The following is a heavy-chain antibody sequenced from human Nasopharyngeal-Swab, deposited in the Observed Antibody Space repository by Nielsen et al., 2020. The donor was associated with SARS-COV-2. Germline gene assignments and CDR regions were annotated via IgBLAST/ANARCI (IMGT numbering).Heavy chain of an antibody. Sequence: ASVKVSCKASGGTFSSYAISWVRQAPGQGLEWMGWINAGKGNTKYSQKLQGRVTITRDTSASTAYMELSSLRSEDTAVYYCARATNNYYDSSGSDTTGGMDVWGQGTTVTVSS. CDR2: INAGKGNT. CDR1: GGTFSSYA. CDR3: ARATNNYYDSSGSDTTGGMDV. J-gene: IGHJ6*02. V-gene: IGHV1-3*01. D-gene: IGHD3-22*01.